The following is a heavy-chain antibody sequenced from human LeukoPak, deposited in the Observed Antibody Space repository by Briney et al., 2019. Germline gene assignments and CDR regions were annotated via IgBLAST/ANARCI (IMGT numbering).Heavy chain of an antibody. D-gene: IGHD4-17*01. CDR2: IYYTGST. CDR1: DGSISSPDYY. J-gene: IGHJ4*02. CDR3: ARRFFYGDYDTYYFDY. Sequence: SETLSLTCTVSDGSISSPDYYWGWIRQPPGKGLEWIGIIYYTGSTYYNLSLKSRVIISVDTSKSQFSLKVKSMTAADTAVYYCARRFFYGDYDTYYFDYWGQGILVTVSS. V-gene: IGHV4-39*01.